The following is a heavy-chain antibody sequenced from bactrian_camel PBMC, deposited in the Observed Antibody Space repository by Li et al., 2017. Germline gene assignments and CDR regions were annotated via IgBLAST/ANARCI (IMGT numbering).Heavy chain of an antibody. Sequence: HVQLVESGGGSVQAGGSLRLSCAASGNTLTSSCMAWFRQAPGKERERVARIDSDGSTKYTDSVKGRFTISTDRAKEPTQEMNSLQPEDTAMDYCVHDLWCNGVGTLTKPANFWGHGTQVTVS. CDR2: IDSDGST. CDR1: GNTLTSSC. CDR3: VHDLWCNGVGTLTKPANF. D-gene: IGHD1*01. J-gene: IGHJ4*01. V-gene: IGHV3S53*01.